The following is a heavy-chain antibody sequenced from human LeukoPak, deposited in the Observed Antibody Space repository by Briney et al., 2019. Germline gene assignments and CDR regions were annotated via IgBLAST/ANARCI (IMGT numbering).Heavy chain of an antibody. D-gene: IGHD2-21*02. CDR2: IWYDGSNK. J-gene: IGHJ4*02. CDR3: AKEVEAYCGGDCYPGFDY. Sequence: GXXLRLSCAASGFTFSSYGMHWVRQAPGKGLEWVAVIWYDGSNKYYADSVKGRFTISRDNSKNTLYLQMNSLRAEDTAVYYCAKEVEAYCGGDCYPGFDYWGQGTLVTVSS. CDR1: GFTFSSYG. V-gene: IGHV3-33*06.